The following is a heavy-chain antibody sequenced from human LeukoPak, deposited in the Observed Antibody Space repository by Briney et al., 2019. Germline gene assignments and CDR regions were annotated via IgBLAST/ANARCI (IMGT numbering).Heavy chain of an antibody. V-gene: IGHV3-23*01. CDR1: GFTFIIYA. CDR2: IKSSGGST. Sequence: GGSLRLSCAASGFTFIIYAMNWVRQAPGKGLEWVSGIKSSGGSTYYADSVKGRFTISRDNSKNMVYLQMNSLRVEDTAVYYCAKDGTISGVNFFDYWGQGTLVTVSS. CDR3: AKDGTISGVNFFDY. D-gene: IGHD3-3*01. J-gene: IGHJ4*02.